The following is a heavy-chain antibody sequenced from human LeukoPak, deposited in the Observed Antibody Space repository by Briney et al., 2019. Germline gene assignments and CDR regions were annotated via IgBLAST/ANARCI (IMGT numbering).Heavy chain of an antibody. D-gene: IGHD3-22*01. V-gene: IGHV3-33*08. Sequence: GESLRLSCAASGFTFSSYGMHWVRQAPGKGLEWVAVIWYDGSNKYYADSVKGRFTISRDNSKNTLYLQMNSLRAEDTAVYYCARGAITMIVVGSFDYWGQGTLVTVSS. CDR3: ARGAITMIVVGSFDY. CDR1: GFTFSSYG. CDR2: IWYDGSNK. J-gene: IGHJ4*02.